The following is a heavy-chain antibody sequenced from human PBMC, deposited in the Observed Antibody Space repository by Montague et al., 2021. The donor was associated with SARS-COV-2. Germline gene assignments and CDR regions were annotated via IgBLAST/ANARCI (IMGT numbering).Heavy chain of an antibody. CDR3: ARNSGDYYGSGGYPNWENWLDP. CDR1: GGSISSSSYY. J-gene: IGHJ5*02. V-gene: IGHV4-39*01. D-gene: IGHD3-10*01. CDR2: IYYSGST. Sequence: SETLSLTCTVSGGSISSSSYYWGWIRQPPGKGLEWIGSIYYSGSTYYNPSLKSRVTISVDTSKNQFSLKLSSVTAADTAVYYCARNSGDYYGSGGYPNWENWLDPWGQGTPVTVSS.